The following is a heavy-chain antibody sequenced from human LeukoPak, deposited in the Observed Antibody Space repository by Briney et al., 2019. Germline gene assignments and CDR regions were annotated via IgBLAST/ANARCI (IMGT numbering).Heavy chain of an antibody. Sequence: ASVKVSCKASGYTFTYYYMYWVRQAPGQGLEWMGLINPSGGSTSYVQELQGRVTMTRDTSTSTVYMELSSLRSEDTAVYYCARGPYSSGWYGLDHWGQGTLVTVSS. J-gene: IGHJ4*02. D-gene: IGHD6-19*01. CDR3: ARGPYSSGWYGLDH. CDR1: GYTFTYYY. V-gene: IGHV1-46*04. CDR2: INPSGGST.